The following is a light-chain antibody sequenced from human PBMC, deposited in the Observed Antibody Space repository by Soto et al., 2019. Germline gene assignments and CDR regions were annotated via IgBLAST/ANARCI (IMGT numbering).Light chain of an antibody. J-gene: IGKJ3*01. V-gene: IGKV1-33*01. CDR2: DAS. CDR1: QDISNY. CDR3: QQSNNVPFT. Sequence: DLQMTQSPSSLSASVGDRVTITCQASQDISNYLNWYQQKPGKAPKLLIYDASTLESGVPSRFSGGGSGTDFTFTISSLQPEDFATYFCQQSNNVPFTFGPGTKVDTK.